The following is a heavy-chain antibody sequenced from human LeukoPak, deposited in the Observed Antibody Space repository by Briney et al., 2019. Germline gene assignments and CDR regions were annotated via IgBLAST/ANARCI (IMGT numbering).Heavy chain of an antibody. CDR3: ATLKTYYDYVWGSYLNN. CDR2: INQDGREK. Sequence: GGSLRLSCAASGFTFSDYWMSWVRQAPGKGLERVANINQDGREKYYVDSVKGRFTISKDNAKNSLYLQMNSLRAEDTAVYYCATLKTYYDYVWGSYLNNWGQGTLVTVSS. J-gene: IGHJ4*02. CDR1: GFTFSDYW. D-gene: IGHD3-16*02. V-gene: IGHV3-7*01.